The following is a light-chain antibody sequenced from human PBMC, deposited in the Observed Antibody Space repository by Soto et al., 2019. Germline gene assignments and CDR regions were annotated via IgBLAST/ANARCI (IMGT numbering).Light chain of an antibody. CDR3: SSYTTSRTYVV. V-gene: IGLV2-14*01. Sequence: QSALTQPASVSGSPGQSITISCTGTSSDVGGYNYVSWYQQHPGKAPKLMIYEVRNRPSGVSNRFSGSKSGNTASLTISGFQAADEDDYYCSSYTTSRTYVVFGGGTKLTVL. CDR2: EVR. J-gene: IGLJ2*01. CDR1: SSDVGGYNY.